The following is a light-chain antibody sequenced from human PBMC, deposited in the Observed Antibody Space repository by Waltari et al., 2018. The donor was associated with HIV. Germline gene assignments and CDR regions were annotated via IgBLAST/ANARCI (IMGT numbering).Light chain of an antibody. V-gene: IGLV1-51*01. Sequence: QSVLTQPPSVSAAPGQKVTISCSGSSSNIGNNYLSWYQQLPGTAPKLLIYDNNKRPSGIPDRFSGSTSGTSGTLGITGLQTGDEADYYCGTWDNSLSAGMFGGGTKLTVL. CDR3: GTWDNSLSAGM. CDR2: DNN. J-gene: IGLJ3*02. CDR1: SSNIGNNY.